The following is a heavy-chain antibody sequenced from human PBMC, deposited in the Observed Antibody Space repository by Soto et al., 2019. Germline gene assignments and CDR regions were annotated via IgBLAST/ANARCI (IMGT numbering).Heavy chain of an antibody. CDR2: LNPNGGGT. CDR1: GYTFTDYY. J-gene: IGHJ5*02. Sequence: GASVKVSCKASGYTFTDYYIHWMRQAPGQGLEWMGWLNPNGGGTKYSQTFQGRVTLTRDTSISTAYMELTRLTSDDTAVYYCARDWVPWGQGTLVTVSS. V-gene: IGHV1-2*02. D-gene: IGHD3-16*01. CDR3: ARDWVP.